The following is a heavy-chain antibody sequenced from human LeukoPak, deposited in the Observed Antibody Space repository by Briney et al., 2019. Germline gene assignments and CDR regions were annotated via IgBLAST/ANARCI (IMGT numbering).Heavy chain of an antibody. CDR3: ARSPTYYYDSSGYWDY. D-gene: IGHD3-22*01. CDR2: ISGSGGST. Sequence: GGSPRLPCAASRFTFSSYAMSWVRQAPGKGLEWVSAISGSGGSTYYADSVKGRFTISRDNSKNTLYLQMNSLRADDTAVYYCARSPTYYYDSSGYWDYWGQGTLVTVSS. V-gene: IGHV3-23*01. CDR1: RFTFSSYA. J-gene: IGHJ4*02.